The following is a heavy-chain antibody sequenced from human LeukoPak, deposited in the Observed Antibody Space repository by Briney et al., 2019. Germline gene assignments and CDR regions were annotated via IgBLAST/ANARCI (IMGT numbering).Heavy chain of an antibody. V-gene: IGHV3-53*01. CDR1: GFTFSSYA. Sequence: GGSLRLSCAASGFTFSSYAMSWVRQAPGKGLEWVSIIYSGGSTYYADSVKGRFTISRDNSKNTLYLQMNSLRAEDTAVYYCASGSSGWYDYWGQGTLVTVSS. J-gene: IGHJ4*02. CDR3: ASGSSGWYDY. CDR2: IYSGGST. D-gene: IGHD6-19*01.